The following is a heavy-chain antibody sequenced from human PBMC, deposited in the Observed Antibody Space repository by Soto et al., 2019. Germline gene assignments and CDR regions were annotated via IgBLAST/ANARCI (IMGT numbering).Heavy chain of an antibody. J-gene: IGHJ4*02. CDR2: IIPILGIA. V-gene: IGHV1-69*02. CDR1: GGTFSSYT. D-gene: IGHD5-12*01. Sequence: QVQLVQSGAEVKKPGSSVKVSCKASGGTFSSYTISWVRHAPGQGLEWMGRIIPILGIANYAQKFQGRVTITADKSTSTAYMELSSLRSEDTAVYYCAISRDGYNGGDYWGQGTLVTVSS. CDR3: AISRDGYNGGDY.